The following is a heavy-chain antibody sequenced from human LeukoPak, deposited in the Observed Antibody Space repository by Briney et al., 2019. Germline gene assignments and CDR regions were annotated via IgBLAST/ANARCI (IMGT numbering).Heavy chain of an antibody. Sequence: GGSLRLSCAASGFTFSGCWMTWVRQAPGKGLEWVANIKEDGSKKNYVDSVKGRFTIFSDNAKNSLYLQMNSLRAEDAAVYYCATPLDYYDSSGYHQGGDWGQGTLVTVSS. J-gene: IGHJ4*02. CDR2: IKEDGSKK. CDR1: GFTFSGCW. D-gene: IGHD3-22*01. CDR3: ATPLDYYDSSGYHQGGD. V-gene: IGHV3-7*03.